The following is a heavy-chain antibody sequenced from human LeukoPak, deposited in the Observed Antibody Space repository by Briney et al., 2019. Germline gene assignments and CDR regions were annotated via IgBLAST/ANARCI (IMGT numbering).Heavy chain of an antibody. D-gene: IGHD3-10*01. CDR3: AKDFAYYYGSGSYRDIDY. J-gene: IGHJ4*02. CDR1: GFPFSSYG. V-gene: IGHV3-30*18. CDR2: ISYDGSNK. Sequence: GSLRLSCAASGFPFSSYGMHWVRQAPGKGLEGVAVISYDGSNKYYADSVKGRFTISRDNSKNTLYLQMNSLRAEDTAVYYCAKDFAYYYGSGSYRDIDYWGQGTLVTVSS.